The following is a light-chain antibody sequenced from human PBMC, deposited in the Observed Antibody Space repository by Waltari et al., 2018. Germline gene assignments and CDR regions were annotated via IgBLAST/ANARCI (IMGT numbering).Light chain of an antibody. Sequence: QSALTHPPSVSKSLGQSVTLSCSGTSRDLCGYYGVSGYQQHSGTAPRLLIYEVSKRPSGVSDRFSGSKSGNTASLTISMLQAEDEADYYCGSYRSGITWVFGGGTRLTVL. CDR3: GSYRSGITWV. V-gene: IGLV2-18*02. CDR1: SRDLCGYYG. J-gene: IGLJ2*01. CDR2: EVS.